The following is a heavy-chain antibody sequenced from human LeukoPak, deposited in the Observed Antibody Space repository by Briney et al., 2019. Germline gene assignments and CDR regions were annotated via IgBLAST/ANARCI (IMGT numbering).Heavy chain of an antibody. Sequence: SETLSLTCTVSGGSISSYYWSWIRQPPGKGLEWIGYIYYSGSTNYNPSLKSRVTISVDTSKNQFSLKLSSVTAADTAVYYCTRTMATIVGNDAFDIWGQGTMVTVSS. CDR1: GGSISSYY. V-gene: IGHV4-59*01. J-gene: IGHJ3*02. D-gene: IGHD5-24*01. CDR2: IYYSGST. CDR3: TRTMATIVGNDAFDI.